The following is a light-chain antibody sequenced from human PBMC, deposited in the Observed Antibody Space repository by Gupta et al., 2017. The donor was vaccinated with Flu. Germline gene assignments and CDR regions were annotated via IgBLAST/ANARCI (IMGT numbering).Light chain of an antibody. V-gene: IGKV1-39*01. CDR1: QSISSY. Sequence: DIQMTQSPSSLSASVGDRVTITCRASQSISSYLNWYQQKPGKAPKLLTYAASSLQSVFPSRFSGSGSGTDFTLTISSLQPEDFATYYCQQSYSTPPLTCGGGTKVEIK. J-gene: IGKJ4*01. CDR2: AAS. CDR3: QQSYSTPPLT.